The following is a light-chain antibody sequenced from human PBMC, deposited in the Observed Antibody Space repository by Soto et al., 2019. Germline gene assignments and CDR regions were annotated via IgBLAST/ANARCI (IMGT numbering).Light chain of an antibody. V-gene: IGLV2-8*01. Sequence: QSVLTQPPSASGSPGQSVTISCTGTSSDVGGYNYVSWYQQHPGKAPKLMIYEVSKRPAGVPYRFSGSKSGNTASLTVSGLQAEDEADYYCSSYAGSNNWGVFGGGTKLTVL. CDR3: SSYAGSNNWGV. J-gene: IGLJ2*01. CDR1: SSDVGGYNY. CDR2: EVS.